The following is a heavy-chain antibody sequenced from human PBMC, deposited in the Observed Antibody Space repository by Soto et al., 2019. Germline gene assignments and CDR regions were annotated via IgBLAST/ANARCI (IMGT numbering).Heavy chain of an antibody. Sequence: QVQLQESGPGLVKPSETLSLTCTVSGGSINSVGYYWTWIRQHPGEALEWIGYIYYGGTTHHNPSLQSRATLSVDTSKIKFSLRLTYVTAADTAVYYCAREESQNRGGFVFYVWGQGTLVTVSS. J-gene: IGHJ3*01. CDR3: AREESQNRGGFVFYV. V-gene: IGHV4-31*03. D-gene: IGHD3-10*01. CDR1: GGSINSVGYY. CDR2: IYYGGTT.